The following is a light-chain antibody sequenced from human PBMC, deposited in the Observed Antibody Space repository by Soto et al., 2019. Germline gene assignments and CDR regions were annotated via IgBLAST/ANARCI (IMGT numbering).Light chain of an antibody. CDR3: QQYGSSPWT. J-gene: IGKJ1*01. CDR1: QTIRSNY. V-gene: IGKV3-20*01. Sequence: ETVLTQSPGTLSLSPGERATLSCRASQTIRSNYFAWYRQTPRQAPRLLIYGASNRATGIADRFSGSGSGTDFTLISSRLEPADFALYYCQQYGSSPWTFGQGTKVEIK. CDR2: GAS.